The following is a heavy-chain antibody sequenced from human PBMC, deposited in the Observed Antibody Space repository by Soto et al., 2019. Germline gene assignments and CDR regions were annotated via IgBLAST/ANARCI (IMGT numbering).Heavy chain of an antibody. CDR3: GRGSSNWAYYFDF. J-gene: IGHJ4*02. D-gene: IGHD6-13*01. CDR2: ITSSGTTV. CDR1: GFTFSSYS. Sequence: EVHLVESGGGLVQPGGSLRLSCAASGFTFSSYSLNWVRQAPGKGLEWVSYITSSGTTVYYADSVRGRFTISRDNAKNSLYLQMTSLRDDDTAVYYYGRGSSNWAYYFDFWGQGTLVTVSS. V-gene: IGHV3-48*02.